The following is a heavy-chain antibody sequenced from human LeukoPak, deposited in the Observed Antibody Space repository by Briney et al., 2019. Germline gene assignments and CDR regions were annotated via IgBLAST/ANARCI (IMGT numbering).Heavy chain of an antibody. CDR3: ARDREYSSSSLNH. J-gene: IGHJ5*02. Sequence: SVKVSCKASEGTFSSYAISWVRQAPGQGLEWMGGIIPIFGTANYAQKFQGRVTITADESTSTAYMELSSLRSEDTAVYYCARDREYSSSSLNHWGQGTLVTVSS. D-gene: IGHD6-6*01. CDR2: IIPIFGTA. CDR1: EGTFSSYA. V-gene: IGHV1-69*01.